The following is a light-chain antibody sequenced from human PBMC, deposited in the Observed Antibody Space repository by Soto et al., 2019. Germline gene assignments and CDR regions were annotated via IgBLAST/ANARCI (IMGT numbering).Light chain of an antibody. CDR2: QDI. V-gene: IGLV3-1*01. Sequence: SYELTQPPSVSVSPGQTVSITCSGDKLGDKYASWYQQKPGQSPVVVIYQDIKRPSGIPERFSGSNSGNTATLTISGTQAMDEDDYYCQAWGSSSYVFGTGTKLTVL. CDR3: QAWGSSSYV. J-gene: IGLJ1*01. CDR1: KLGDKY.